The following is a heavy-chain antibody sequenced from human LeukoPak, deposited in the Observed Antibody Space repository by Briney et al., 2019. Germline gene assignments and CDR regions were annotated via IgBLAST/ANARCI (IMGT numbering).Heavy chain of an antibody. J-gene: IGHJ4*02. CDR1: GFTFSSYP. CDR2: ISGSGGST. V-gene: IGHV3-23*02. CDR3: AKGYYGSGSYYFDY. D-gene: IGHD3-10*01. Sequence: GGSLRLSCAASGFTFSSYPMSWLRQAPGKGLEWVSDISGSGGSTYYEDSVKGRFTITRDNSKNTLYLQMHSLRAEDTAVYYCAKGYYGSGSYYFDYWGQGTVVTVSS.